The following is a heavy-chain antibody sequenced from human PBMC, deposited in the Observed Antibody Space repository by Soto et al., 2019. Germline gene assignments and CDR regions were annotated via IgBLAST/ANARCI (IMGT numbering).Heavy chain of an antibody. V-gene: IGHV1-69*06. D-gene: IGHD6-13*01. CDR3: ARDVQRSSWFDYYYYYGMDV. CDR1: GGTFSSYA. CDR2: IIPIFGTA. J-gene: IGHJ6*02. Sequence: SVKVSCKASGGTFSSYAISWVRQAPGQGLEWMGGIIPIFGTANYAQKFQGRVTITADKSTSTAYMELSSLRSEDTAVYYCARDVQRSSWFDYYYYYGMDVWGQGTTVTVSS.